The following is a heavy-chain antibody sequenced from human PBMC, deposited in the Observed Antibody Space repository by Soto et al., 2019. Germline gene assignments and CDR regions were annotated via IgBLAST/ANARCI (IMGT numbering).Heavy chain of an antibody. Sequence: GGSLRLSCAASGFTFSDYYVHWIRRAPGKGLEWISYISGNGEIIQYAASARGRFTISRDNAKNSVYLEMDSLGAEDTALYYCGRDVDAGFRTGFDFWGRGTLVTVSS. CDR1: GFTFSDYY. CDR3: GRDVDAGFRTGFDF. D-gene: IGHD3-9*01. CDR2: ISGNGEII. V-gene: IGHV3-11*04. J-gene: IGHJ4*02.